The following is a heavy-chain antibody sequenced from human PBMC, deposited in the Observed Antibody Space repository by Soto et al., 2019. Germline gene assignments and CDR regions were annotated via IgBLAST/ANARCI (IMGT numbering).Heavy chain of an antibody. Sequence: PSETLSLTSTVSGGSISSGGYYWSWIRQHPGKGLEWIGYIYYSGSTYYNPSLKSRVTISVDTSKNQFSLKLSSVTAADTAVYYCARSYYDSSGYAYWGQGTLVTVS. CDR1: GGSISSGGYY. V-gene: IGHV4-31*03. CDR2: IYYSGST. D-gene: IGHD3-22*01. CDR3: ARSYYDSSGYAY. J-gene: IGHJ4*02.